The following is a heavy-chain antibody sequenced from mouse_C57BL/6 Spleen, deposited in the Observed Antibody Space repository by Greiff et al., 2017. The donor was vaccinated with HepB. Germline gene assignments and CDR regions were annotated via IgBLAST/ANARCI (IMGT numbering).Heavy chain of an antibody. J-gene: IGHJ1*03. CDR3: ARYGTTVVEGDWYFDV. Sequence: QVQLQQSGAELVKPGASVKISCKASGYAFSSYWMNWVKQRPGKGLEWIGQIYPGDGDTNYNGKFKGKATLTADKSSSTAYMQLSSLTSEDSAVYFCARYGTTVVEGDWYFDVWGTGTTVTVSS. CDR2: IYPGDGDT. D-gene: IGHD1-1*01. V-gene: IGHV1-80*01. CDR1: GYAFSSYW.